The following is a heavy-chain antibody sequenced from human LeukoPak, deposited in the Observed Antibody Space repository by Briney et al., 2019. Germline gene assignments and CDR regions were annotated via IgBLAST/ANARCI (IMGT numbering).Heavy chain of an antibody. V-gene: IGHV3-48*02. CDR2: ISSSGNTV. D-gene: IGHD4-17*01. Sequence: PGGSLRLSCTASGFIFSSNGMNWVRQAPGKGLEWVSHISSSGNTVYYADSVKGRFTISRDNARNSVYLHMDSLRDEDTAVYYCAKGDGDYAGFDPWGQGTLVTVSS. CDR3: AKGDGDYAGFDP. CDR1: GFIFSSNG. J-gene: IGHJ5*02.